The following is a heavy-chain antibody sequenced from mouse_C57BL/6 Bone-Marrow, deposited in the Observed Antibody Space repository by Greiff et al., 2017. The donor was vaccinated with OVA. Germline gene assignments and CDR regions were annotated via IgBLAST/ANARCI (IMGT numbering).Heavy chain of an antibody. Sequence: EVKLVESGPELVKPGASVKIPCKASGYTFTDYNMDWVKQSHGKSLEWIGDINPNNGGTIYNQKFKGKATLTVDKSSSTAYMVLRSLTSEDTAVYYCAIYYYGSSYWYFDVWGTGTTVTVSS. D-gene: IGHD1-1*01. CDR3: AIYYYGSSYWYFDV. CDR1: GYTFTDYN. CDR2: INPNNGGT. V-gene: IGHV1-18*01. J-gene: IGHJ1*03.